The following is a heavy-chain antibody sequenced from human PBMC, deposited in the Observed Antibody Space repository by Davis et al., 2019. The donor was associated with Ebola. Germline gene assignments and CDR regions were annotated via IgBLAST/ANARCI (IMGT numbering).Heavy chain of an antibody. CDR1: GFTFSSYA. CDR3: ARVDDYGDSGY. Sequence: PGGSLRLSCSASGFTFSSYAMHWVRQAPGKGLEYVSAISSNGGSTYYANSVKGRFTISRDNSKNTLYLQMGSLRAEDMAVYYCARVDDYGDSGYWGQGTLVTVSS. V-gene: IGHV3-64*01. J-gene: IGHJ4*02. CDR2: ISSNGGST. D-gene: IGHD4-17*01.